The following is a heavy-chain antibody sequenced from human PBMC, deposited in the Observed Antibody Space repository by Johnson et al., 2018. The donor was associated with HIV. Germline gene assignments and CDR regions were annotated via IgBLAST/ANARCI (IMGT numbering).Heavy chain of an antibody. Sequence: VQLVESGGGVVQPGRSLRLSCAASGFTFSSYAVHWVRQAPGKGLEWVANIRQDGSEKYYVGSVKGRFTVSRDNARKSLYLQMNSLRAEDTAVYYCPRETNSAMAGDAFDMWGQGTMVTVSS. CDR3: PRETNSAMAGDAFDM. J-gene: IGHJ3*02. CDR1: GFTFSSYA. CDR2: IRQDGSEK. V-gene: IGHV3-7*01. D-gene: IGHD5-18*01.